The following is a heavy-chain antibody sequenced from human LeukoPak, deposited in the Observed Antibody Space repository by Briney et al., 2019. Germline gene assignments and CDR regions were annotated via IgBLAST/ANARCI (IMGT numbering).Heavy chain of an antibody. CDR3: ARHQSMTWFDP. Sequence: PSETLSLTCTVSGGSISSSSYYWGWIRQPPGKGLEWIGSIYYSGNTYYNPSLKSRVTISVDTSKNQFSLKLSSVTAADTAVYYCARHQSMTWFDPWGQGTLVTVSS. V-gene: IGHV4-39*01. CDR2: IYYSGNT. CDR1: GGSISSSSYY. J-gene: IGHJ5*02.